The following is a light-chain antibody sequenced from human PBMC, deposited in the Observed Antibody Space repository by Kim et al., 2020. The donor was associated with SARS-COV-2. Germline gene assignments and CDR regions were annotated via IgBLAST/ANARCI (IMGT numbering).Light chain of an antibody. CDR2: DNN. Sequence: QSVLTQPPSVSAAPGQKVTISCSGSSSNIGSSYICWYQQLPGTAPKLLIYDNNKRPSGIPDRFSGFKSGTSATLGITGLQTGDEADYYCGTWDSSLSAGVFGGGTQLTVL. V-gene: IGLV1-51*01. CDR3: GTWDSSLSAGV. J-gene: IGLJ3*02. CDR1: SSNIGSSY.